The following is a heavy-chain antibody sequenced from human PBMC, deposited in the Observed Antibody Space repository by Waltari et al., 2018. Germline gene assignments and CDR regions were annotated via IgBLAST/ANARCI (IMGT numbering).Heavy chain of an antibody. D-gene: IGHD3-10*01. CDR1: GFTFINNA. V-gene: IGHV3-23*04. Sequence: EVQLVESGGGLVQPGGSLRLSCAVSGFTFINNAICWVRQATGKGMGWVSAPGQGCSVTDYADSAKGRFSISRDNSKNTVYLQMNSLRAEDSALYYCARGFGELLPLDYWGQGTLVTVST. CDR2: PGQGCSVT. CDR3: ARGFGELLPLDY. J-gene: IGHJ4*02.